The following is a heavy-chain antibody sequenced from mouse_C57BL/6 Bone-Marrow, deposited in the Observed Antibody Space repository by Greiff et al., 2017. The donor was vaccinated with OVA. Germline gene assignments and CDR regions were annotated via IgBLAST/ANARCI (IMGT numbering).Heavy chain of an antibody. CDR3: ARWEGHFDY. Sequence: VQLQQPGAELVRPGTSVKMSCKASGYTFTNYWIGWAKPRPGHGLAWIGDIYPGGGYTNYNQKFKGKATLTADNSSSPAYMQFSSLTSEDADIYYCARWEGHFDYWGQGTTLTVSS. J-gene: IGHJ2*01. CDR1: GYTFTNYW. D-gene: IGHD4-1*01. V-gene: IGHV1-63*01. CDR2: IYPGGGYT.